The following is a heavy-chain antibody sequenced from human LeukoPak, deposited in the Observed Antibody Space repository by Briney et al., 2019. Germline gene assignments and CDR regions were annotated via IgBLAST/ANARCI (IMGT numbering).Heavy chain of an antibody. Sequence: PGGSLRLSCAASGFTFSSYEMNWVRQAPGKGLEWVSYISSSGSTIYYADSVKGRFTISRDNAKNSLYLQMNSLRAEDTAVYYCARVVVNYYDSSAYGATDYWGQGTLVTVSS. V-gene: IGHV3-48*03. CDR3: ARVVVNYYDSSAYGATDY. CDR2: ISSSGSTI. D-gene: IGHD3-22*01. J-gene: IGHJ4*02. CDR1: GFTFSSYE.